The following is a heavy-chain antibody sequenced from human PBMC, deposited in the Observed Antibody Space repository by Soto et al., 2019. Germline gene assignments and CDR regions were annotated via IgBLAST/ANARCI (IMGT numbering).Heavy chain of an antibody. CDR1: GFTFNNYA. V-gene: IGHV3-23*01. D-gene: IGHD2-2*01. CDR3: ARGKVLTVCSTDY. J-gene: IGHJ4*02. CDR2: IIGDGSTT. Sequence: DVQVLESGGGLVQPGGSLRLSCAASGFTFNNYAMNWVRQAPGKGLEWVSGIIGDGSTTYYSDSVKGRCTISRDNSKNTLFLQMNSLRAEDTAVYYCARGKVLTVCSTDYWGKGALVTVSS.